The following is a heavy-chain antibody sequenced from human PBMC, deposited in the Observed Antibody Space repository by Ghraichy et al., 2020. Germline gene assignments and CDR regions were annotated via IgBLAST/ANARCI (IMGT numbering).Heavy chain of an antibody. Sequence: SETLSLTCSISGVSIESYFWSWIRQSPEKGLEWIGYISDSGSTDYNPSLGTRVTISRDTSMNQFFLTLTSLTAADTALYYCARVPLSLKAARQAGNWLDPWGQGTLVTVSS. CDR1: GVSIESYF. J-gene: IGHJ5*02. D-gene: IGHD6-25*01. CDR2: ISDSGST. CDR3: ARVPLSLKAARQAGNWLDP. V-gene: IGHV4-59*01.